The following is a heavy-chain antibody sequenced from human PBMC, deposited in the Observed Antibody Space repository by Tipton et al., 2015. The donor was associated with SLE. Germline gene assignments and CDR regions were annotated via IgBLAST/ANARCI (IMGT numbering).Heavy chain of an antibody. CDR1: GFTFSSYW. D-gene: IGHD6-19*01. CDR2: ISGSGGST. V-gene: IGHV3-23*01. J-gene: IGHJ1*01. CDR3: AKAGSGWSAAEYFQH. Sequence: SLRLSCAASGFTFSSYWMSWVRQAPGKGLEWVSAISGSGGSTYYADSVKGRFTISRDNSKNTLYLQMNSLRAEDTAVYYCAKAGSGWSAAEYFQHWGQGTLVTVSS.